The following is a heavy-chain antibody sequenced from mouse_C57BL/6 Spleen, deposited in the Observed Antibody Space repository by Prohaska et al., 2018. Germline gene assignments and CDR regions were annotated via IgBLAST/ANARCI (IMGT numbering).Heavy chain of an antibody. CDR2: INTYSGVP. V-gene: IGHV9-3*01. Sequence: QIQLVQSGPALKKPGETVKISCKASGYTFTTYGMILVKQAPGKCLKWVGWINTYSGVPTDADDCKGRVAFSLETSASTAYLQINNLKNEDTATYFCARDQTAQATAWFAYWGQGTLVTVSA. J-gene: IGHJ3*01. CDR1: GYTFTTYG. D-gene: IGHD3-2*02. CDR3: ARDQTAQATAWFAY.